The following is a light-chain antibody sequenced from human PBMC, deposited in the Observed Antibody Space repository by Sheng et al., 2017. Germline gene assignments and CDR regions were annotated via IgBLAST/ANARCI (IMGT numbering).Light chain of an antibody. CDR1: QSISSW. Sequence: DIQMTQSPSTVSASVGDRVTITCRASQSISSWLAWYQQKPGKAPKLLIYMASSLERGVPSRFSGSGAGTDFTLTISSLQPDDFATYYCQQYDSLPPFTFGPGTRVDIK. J-gene: IGKJ3*01. CDR3: QQYDSLPPFT. CDR2: MAS. V-gene: IGKV1-5*03.